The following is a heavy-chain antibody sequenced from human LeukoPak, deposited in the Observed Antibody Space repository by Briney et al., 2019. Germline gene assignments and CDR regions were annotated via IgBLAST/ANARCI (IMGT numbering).Heavy chain of an antibody. CDR1: AYTFTSYY. J-gene: IGHJ4*02. V-gene: IGHV1-46*01. Sequence: GASVKVSCKASAYTFTSYYMHWVRQAPGQGLEWMGIISPNGGSTSYAQKFQGRVVMTRDTSTSTVFMELTSLRSEDTAVYFCAREGVLQGGYYRYYFDYWGQGTLVTVSS. CDR3: AREGVLQGGYYRYYFDY. CDR2: ISPNGGST. D-gene: IGHD3-3*01.